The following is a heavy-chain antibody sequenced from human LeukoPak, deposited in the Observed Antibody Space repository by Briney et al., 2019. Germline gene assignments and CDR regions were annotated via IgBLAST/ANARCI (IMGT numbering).Heavy chain of an antibody. CDR2: IYTSGST. Sequence: SETLSLTCTVSGGSISSYYWSWIRQPAGKGLEWIGRIYTSGSTNYNPSLKSRVTISVDKSKNQFSLKLSSVTAADTAVYYCARDVPQRYSGSYNWFDPWGQGTLVTVSS. CDR1: GGSISSYY. D-gene: IGHD1-26*01. J-gene: IGHJ5*02. CDR3: ARDVPQRYSGSYNWFDP. V-gene: IGHV4-4*07.